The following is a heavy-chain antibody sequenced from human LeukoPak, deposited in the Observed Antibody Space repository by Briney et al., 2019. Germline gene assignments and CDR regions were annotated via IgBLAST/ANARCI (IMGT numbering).Heavy chain of an antibody. CDR2: ISSSGSTI. V-gene: IGHV3-11*01. CDR3: ARYGVYYYGSGSYLY. J-gene: IGHJ4*02. CDR1: GFPFSDYY. D-gene: IGHD3-10*01. Sequence: GSLRLSFAASGFPFSDYYMSWIRQAPGKGLEWVSYISSSGSTIYYADSVKGRFTISRDNAKNSLYLQMNSLRAEDTAVYYCARYGVYYYGSGSYLYWGQGTLVTVSS.